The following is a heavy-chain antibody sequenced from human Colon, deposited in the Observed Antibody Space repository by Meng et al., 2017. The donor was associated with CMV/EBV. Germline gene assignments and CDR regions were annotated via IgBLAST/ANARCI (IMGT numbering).Heavy chain of an antibody. CDR2: ISSSGSTI. V-gene: IGHV3-48*03. D-gene: IGHD2-21*02. J-gene: IGHJ4*02. Sequence: GESLKISCAASGFTFSSYEMNWVRLAPGKGLEWVSYISSSGSTIYYADFVKGRFTISRDNARNSLYLQMTNVSAEDTAVYFCAKAAIPVISAAELGSWGQGTLVTVSS. CDR3: AKAAIPVISAAELGS. CDR1: GFTFSSYE.